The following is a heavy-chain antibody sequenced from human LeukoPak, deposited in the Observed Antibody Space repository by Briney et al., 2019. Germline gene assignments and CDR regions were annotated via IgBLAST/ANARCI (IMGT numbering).Heavy chain of an antibody. CDR1: VYTFTDDY. D-gene: IGHD3-22*01. CDR2: INPISGVT. CDR3: ARNVPDDSSGYYLFDI. J-gene: IGHJ3*02. V-gene: IGHV1-2*02. Sequence: ASVKVSCKASVYTFTDDYVHWVRQAPGQGLEWMGWINPISGVTNYAQKFQGRVTMTRDMSISTAYLQWSSLKASDTAMYYCARNVPDDSSGYYLFDIWGQGTMVTVSS.